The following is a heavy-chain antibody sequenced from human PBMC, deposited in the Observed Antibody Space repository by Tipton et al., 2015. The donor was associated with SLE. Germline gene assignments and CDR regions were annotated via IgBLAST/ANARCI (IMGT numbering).Heavy chain of an antibody. Sequence: TLSLTCTVSGGSISSGSYYWSWTRQPPGKGLEWIGEINHSGSTNYNPSFKSRVTISVDTSKNQFSLKLSSVTAADTAVYYCAAAAGPYFDYWGQGTLVTVSS. CDR1: GGSISSGSYY. CDR3: AAAAGPYFDY. J-gene: IGHJ4*02. D-gene: IGHD6-13*01. V-gene: IGHV4-39*07. CDR2: INHSGST.